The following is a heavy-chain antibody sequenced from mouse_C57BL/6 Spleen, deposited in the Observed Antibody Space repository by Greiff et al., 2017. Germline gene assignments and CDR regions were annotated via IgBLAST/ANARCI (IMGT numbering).Heavy chain of an antibody. Sequence: EVMLVESGGGLVKPGGSLKLSCAASGFTFSDYGMHWVRQAPEEGLEWVAYISSGSSTIYYADTVKGRFTISRDNAKNTLFLQMTSLRSEDTAMYYCAPSRAMDYWGQGTSVTVSS. CDR3: APSRAMDY. V-gene: IGHV5-17*01. D-gene: IGHD3-3*01. CDR2: ISSGSSTI. J-gene: IGHJ4*01. CDR1: GFTFSDYG.